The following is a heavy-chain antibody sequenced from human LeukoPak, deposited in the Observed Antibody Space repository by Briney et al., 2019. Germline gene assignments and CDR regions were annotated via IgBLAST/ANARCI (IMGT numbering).Heavy chain of an antibody. D-gene: IGHD6-13*01. CDR3: TTDKAIATAPLFAD. V-gene: IGHV3-72*01. J-gene: IGHJ1*01. Sequence: GGSLRLSCAASGFTFSDHYLDWVRQAPGKGLAWVGRRRNRAYSYSTEYAASVKGRFTISRDDSRHMVYLQMNSLKTEDTAVYYCTTDKAIATAPLFADWGQGTLVTVSS. CDR2: RRNRAYSYST. CDR1: GFTFSDHY.